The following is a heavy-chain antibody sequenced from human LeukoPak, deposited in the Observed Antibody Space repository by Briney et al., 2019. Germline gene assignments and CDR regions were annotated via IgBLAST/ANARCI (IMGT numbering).Heavy chain of an antibody. V-gene: IGHV3-7*01. CDR3: ARAGDFWSGYYTIDY. D-gene: IGHD3-3*01. CDR1: GFTFSSYW. J-gene: IGHJ4*02. CDR2: IKQDGSEE. Sequence: PGGSLRLSCAASGFTFSSYWMSWVRQAPGKGLEWVANIKQDGSEEYYVDSVKGGFTISRDNAKNSLYLQMNSLRAEDTAVYYCARAGDFWSGYYTIDYWGQGTLVTVSS.